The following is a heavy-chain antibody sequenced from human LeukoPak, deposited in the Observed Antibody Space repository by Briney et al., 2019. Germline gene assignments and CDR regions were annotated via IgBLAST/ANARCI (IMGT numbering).Heavy chain of an antibody. D-gene: IGHD5-18*01. V-gene: IGHV4-39*01. CDR1: GGSISSSSYY. CDR3: ARHPSYGYDY. Sequence: SETLSLTCTGSGGSISSSSYYWGWIRQPPGKGLEWIGSIYYSGSTYYNPSLKSRVTISVDTSKNQFSLKLSSVTAADTAVYYCARHPSYGYDYWGQGTLVTVSS. CDR2: IYYSGST. J-gene: IGHJ4*02.